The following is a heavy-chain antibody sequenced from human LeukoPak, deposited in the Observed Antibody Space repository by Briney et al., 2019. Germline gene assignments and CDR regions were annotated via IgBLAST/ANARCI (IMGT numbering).Heavy chain of an antibody. CDR2: ISGSGGGT. Sequence: GGSLRLSCAASGFAFSSYVMSWVRQAPGKGLEWVSAISGSGGGTYYADSVKGRFTISRDNSKNTLYLQTNSLRAEDTAVYYCARRGAAGTYYFDYWGQGTLVTVSS. J-gene: IGHJ4*02. CDR3: ARRGAAGTYYFDY. V-gene: IGHV3-23*01. CDR1: GFAFSSYV. D-gene: IGHD6-13*01.